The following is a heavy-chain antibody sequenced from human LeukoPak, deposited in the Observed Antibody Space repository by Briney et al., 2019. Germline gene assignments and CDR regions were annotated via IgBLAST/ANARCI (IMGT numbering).Heavy chain of an antibody. CDR2: IIPIFGTA. CDR3: ARDLYYDSSGYYNYYYYMDV. Sequence: ASVKVSCKASGGTFSSYAISWVRQAPGQGPEWMGGIIPIFGTANYAQKFQGRVTITTDESTSTAYMELSSLRSEDTAVYYCARDLYYDSSGYYNYYYYMDVWGRGTTVTVSS. CDR1: GGTFSSYA. D-gene: IGHD3-22*01. J-gene: IGHJ6*03. V-gene: IGHV1-69*05.